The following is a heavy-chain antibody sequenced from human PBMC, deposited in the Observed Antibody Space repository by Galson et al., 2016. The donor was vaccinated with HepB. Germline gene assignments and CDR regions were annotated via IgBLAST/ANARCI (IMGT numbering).Heavy chain of an antibody. J-gene: IGHJ4*02. Sequence: SLRLSCAASGFTFNSFAMHWVRQAPGKGLEWVAVISYDGSDKYYGNSVKGRFTISRDNSKNTLYLQMNSQKAEDTAVYYCVKDYCGGGSCSPTYSWGQGTLVTVSS. V-gene: IGHV3-30*04. D-gene: IGHD2-15*01. CDR1: GFTFNSFA. CDR3: VKDYCGGGSCSPTYS. CDR2: ISYDGSDK.